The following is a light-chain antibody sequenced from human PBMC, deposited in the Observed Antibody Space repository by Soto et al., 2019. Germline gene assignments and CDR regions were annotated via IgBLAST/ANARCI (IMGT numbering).Light chain of an antibody. J-gene: IGLJ2*01. CDR3: SSYSYLDSPVL. V-gene: IGLV2-14*01. CDR2: EVV. CDR1: DTDIGNYNY. Sequence: QSALTQPASVSGSPGQSITISCFGSDTDIGNYNYVSWYQQYPGKVPKLLIYEVVRRPSGVSNRFSGSKSGTTASLTISGLQPEDEAHYYCSSYSYLDSPVLLGGGTKLTVL.